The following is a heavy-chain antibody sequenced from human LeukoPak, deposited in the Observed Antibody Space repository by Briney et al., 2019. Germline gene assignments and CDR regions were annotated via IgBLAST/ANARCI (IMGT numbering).Heavy chain of an antibody. D-gene: IGHD3-10*02. CDR1: GFTFSTYA. CDR2: FSGNRGRT. J-gene: IGHJ6*04. CDR3: AELGITMIGGV. V-gene: IGHV3-23*01. Sequence: GGSLRLSCAASGFTFSTYAMTWVRQAPGKGLEWVSSFSGNRGRTYYADSVKGRFTISRDNSKNTLYLQMNSLRAEDTAVYYCAELGITMIGGVWGKGTTVTISS.